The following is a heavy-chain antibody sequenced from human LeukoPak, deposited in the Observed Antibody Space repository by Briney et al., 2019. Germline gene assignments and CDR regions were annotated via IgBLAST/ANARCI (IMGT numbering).Heavy chain of an antibody. CDR1: GSSISSSTW. Sequence: SGTLSLTCAVSGSSISSSTWWSSVRQSPGKGLEWIGEIYHSGSTNYNSSLMSRVTISVDKSKNQFSLKLNSVTAADTAGYYCARKTYGGYRDFQHWGQGTLVTVSS. J-gene: IGHJ1*01. CDR3: ARKTYGGYRDFQH. CDR2: IYHSGST. D-gene: IGHD5-12*01. V-gene: IGHV4-4*02.